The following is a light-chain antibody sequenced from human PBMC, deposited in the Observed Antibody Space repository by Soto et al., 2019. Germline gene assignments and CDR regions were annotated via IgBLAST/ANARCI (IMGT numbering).Light chain of an antibody. Sequence: VVLRQSRVSRPVTLGHPASITARFSLGSEYINGTTFLSCFFQRPGQSPRRLIYKVSNRDSGVPDRFSGSGSGTDFTLQITRVVAEDVGVYYCMQYTHWPHTFGQGTKLEIK. CDR3: MQYTHWPHT. CDR1: LGSEYINGTTF. V-gene: IGKV2-30*01. J-gene: IGKJ2*01. CDR2: KVS.